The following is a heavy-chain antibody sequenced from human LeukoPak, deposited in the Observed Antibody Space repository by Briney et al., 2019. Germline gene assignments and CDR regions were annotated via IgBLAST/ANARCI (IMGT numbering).Heavy chain of an antibody. V-gene: IGHV3-9*01. J-gene: IGHJ4*02. CDR3: ARRKRQIGSDY. CDR2: ISWNSGSI. D-gene: IGHD3-22*01. CDR1: GFTFDDYA. Sequence: GRSLRLSCAASGFTFDDYAMHWVRQAPGKGLEWVSGISWNSGSIGYADSVKGRFTISRDNAKNSLYLQMNSLRDEDTAVYYCARRKRQIGSDYWGQGTLVTVSS.